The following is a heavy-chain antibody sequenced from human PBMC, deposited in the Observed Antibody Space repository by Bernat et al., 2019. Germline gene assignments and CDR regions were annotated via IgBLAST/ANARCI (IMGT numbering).Heavy chain of an antibody. D-gene: IGHD4-17*01. Sequence: VHLLESGGGLVQPGGSLRLSCSASAFPFSTYAMNWVRQAPGKGLEWVSILSGSGFSTYYADSVKGRFTISRDNSKNTLSLQMNSLRAEDTAVYYCAKELRSSENWFDPWGQGTLVTVSS. CDR1: AFPFSTYA. V-gene: IGHV3-23*01. CDR3: AKELRSSENWFDP. J-gene: IGHJ5*02. CDR2: LSGSGFST.